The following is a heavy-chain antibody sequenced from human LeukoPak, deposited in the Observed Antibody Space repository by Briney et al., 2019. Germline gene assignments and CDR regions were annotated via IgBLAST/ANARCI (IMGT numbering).Heavy chain of an antibody. D-gene: IGHD6-6*01. CDR1: GYTFTGYY. V-gene: IGHV1-2*02. Sequence: GASVKVSCKASGYTFTGYYMHWVRQAPGQGLEWMGWINPNSGGTNYAQKFQGRVTMTRDTSISTAYMELSRLRSDDTAVYYCAREAVAARRMRWFDPWGQGTLVTVSP. CDR3: AREAVAARRMRWFDP. J-gene: IGHJ5*02. CDR2: INPNSGGT.